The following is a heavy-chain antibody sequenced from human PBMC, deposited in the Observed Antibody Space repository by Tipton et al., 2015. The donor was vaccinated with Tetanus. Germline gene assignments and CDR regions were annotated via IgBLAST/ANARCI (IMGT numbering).Heavy chain of an antibody. CDR1: GFTFSTYS. CDR2: IGVSSSPI. CDR3: ARGLCTSSSCPKHYFDY. J-gene: IGHJ4*02. Sequence: SLRLSCAASGFTFSTYSMNWVRQAPGKGLEWVSSIGVSSSPIYYADSVKGQFTISRDNAKNSLLLQMNSLRDEDTAVYYCARGLCTSSSCPKHYFDYWGQGTLVTVSS. V-gene: IGHV3-48*02. D-gene: IGHD2-2*01.